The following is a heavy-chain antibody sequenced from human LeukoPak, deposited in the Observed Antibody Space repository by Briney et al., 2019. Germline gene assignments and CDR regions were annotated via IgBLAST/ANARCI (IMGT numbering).Heavy chain of an antibody. CDR2: IYHSGST. V-gene: IGHV4-39*01. CDR1: GGSISSSSYY. J-gene: IGHJ5*02. CDR3: ARQGRGNWFDP. Sequence: PSETLSLTCTVSGGSISSSSYYWGWIRQPPGKGLEWIGSIYHSGSTNYNPSLKSRVTISVDTSKNQFSLKLSSVTAADTAVYYCARQGRGNWFDPWGQGTLVTVSS.